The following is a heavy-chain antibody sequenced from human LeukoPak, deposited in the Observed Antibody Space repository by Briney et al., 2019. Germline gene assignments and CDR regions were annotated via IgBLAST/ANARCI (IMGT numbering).Heavy chain of an antibody. J-gene: IGHJ6*02. V-gene: IGHV3-7*03. CDR1: AFIFSGHW. CDR2: IKEDGSER. Sequence: PGGSLRLSCEGSAFIFSGHWMNWVRQTPGKGLEWVASIKEDGSERQYVDSVKGRFSISRDNTKGSLFLQLNSLRAEDTAVYYCARVRHCSGGSCYPAPYYYYGMDVWGQGTTVTVSS. D-gene: IGHD2-15*01. CDR3: ARVRHCSGGSCYPAPYYYYGMDV.